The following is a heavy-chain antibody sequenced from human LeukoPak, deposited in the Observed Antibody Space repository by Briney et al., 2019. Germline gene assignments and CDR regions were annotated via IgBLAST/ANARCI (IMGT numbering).Heavy chain of an antibody. D-gene: IGHD3-10*01. CDR1: GFTFSNYA. CDR3: ARGGIKGPHDAYDI. V-gene: IGHV3-64*01. CDR2: ISGNGGST. Sequence: PGGSLRLSCAASGFTFSNYAMHWVRQAPGKGLQYVSAISGNGGSTWYVNSVKGRFIISRDNSKNTLCLQMDSLRAEDMAVYFCARGGIKGPHDAYDIWGQGTVVTLSS. J-gene: IGHJ3*02.